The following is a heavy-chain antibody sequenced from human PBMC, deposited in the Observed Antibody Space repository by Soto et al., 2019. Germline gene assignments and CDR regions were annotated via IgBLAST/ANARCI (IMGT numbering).Heavy chain of an antibody. CDR1: GYTFTNYG. J-gene: IGHJ4*02. V-gene: IGHV1-18*01. CDR2: INTSNDNK. Sequence: RASVKVSCKASGYTFTNYGISWVRQAPGEGLEWVGWINTSNDNKLYAQKLQGRLTLTTDTSTSTAYMDLTTLRSDDTAVYFCARDPGAASFDFWAQGTLVTVSS. D-gene: IGHD2-15*01. CDR3: ARDPGAASFDF.